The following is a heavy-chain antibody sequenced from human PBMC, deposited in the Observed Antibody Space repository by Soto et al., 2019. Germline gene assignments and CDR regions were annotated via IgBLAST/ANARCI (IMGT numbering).Heavy chain of an antibody. Sequence: PXASLSLIFTVCGASISTSSYYWGCIPHPPGKGLEWIGSILYSGTTYYNPSLKSRVTISVDTSKNQFSLKLSSVTVGDTAIYYCARNAILWVPAAIGPWGQGALVTVSS. CDR2: ILYSGTT. CDR3: ARNAILWVPAAIGP. V-gene: IGHV4-39*01. CDR1: GASISTSSYY. J-gene: IGHJ4*02. D-gene: IGHD2-2*01.